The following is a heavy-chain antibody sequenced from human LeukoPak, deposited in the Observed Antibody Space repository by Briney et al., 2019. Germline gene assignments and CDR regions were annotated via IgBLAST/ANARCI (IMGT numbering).Heavy chain of an antibody. D-gene: IGHD6-19*01. V-gene: IGHV3-48*01. CDR3: ARAREQWLAYFDY. CDR2: ISGAGDSM. Sequence: PGGSLRLSCAASGFPFSDYTMNWVRQAPGKGLEWLSYISGAGDSMFYADSVKGRFTISRDNAKKSLYLQMNSLRAEDTAVYYCARAREQWLAYFDYWGQGTLVTVSS. J-gene: IGHJ4*02. CDR1: GFPFSDYT.